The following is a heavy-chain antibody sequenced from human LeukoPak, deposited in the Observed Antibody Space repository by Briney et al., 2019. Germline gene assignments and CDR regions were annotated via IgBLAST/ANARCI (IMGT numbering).Heavy chain of an antibody. CDR2: ISYDGSNK. D-gene: IGHD2-2*01. V-gene: IGHV3-30-3*01. CDR3: ARSGIEAVVVPAAYFDY. Sequence: GGSLRLSCAASGFTFSSYAMHWVRQAPGKGLEWVAVISYDGSNKYYADSVKGRFTISRDNSKNTLYLQMNSLRAEDTAVYYCARSGIEAVVVPAAYFDYWGQGTLVTVSS. CDR1: GFTFSSYA. J-gene: IGHJ4*02.